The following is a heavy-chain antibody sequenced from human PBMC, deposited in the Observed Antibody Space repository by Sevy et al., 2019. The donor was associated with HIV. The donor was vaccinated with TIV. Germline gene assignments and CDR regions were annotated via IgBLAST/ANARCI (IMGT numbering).Heavy chain of an antibody. Sequence: GGSLRLSCAASGFTFSSFWMHWVRQAPGKGLEWVANIKQDGSEKYYVHSVKGRFTNSRDNAKNSLYLQMNSLRAEDTAVYYCAREIGGGNSFWGQGTLVTVSS. J-gene: IGHJ4*02. D-gene: IGHD1-1*01. CDR1: GFTFSSFW. CDR2: IKQDGSEK. V-gene: IGHV3-7*01. CDR3: AREIGGGNSF.